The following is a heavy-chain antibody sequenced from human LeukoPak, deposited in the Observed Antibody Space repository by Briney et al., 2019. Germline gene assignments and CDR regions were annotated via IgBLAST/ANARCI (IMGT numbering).Heavy chain of an antibody. CDR3: ARDGSGSGDGFDY. Sequence: ASVKVSCKASGYTFTGYYMHWVRQAPGQGLEWMGWINPNSGGTNYAQKLQGRVTMTTDTSTSTAYMELRSLRSDDTAVYYCARDGSGSGDGFDYWGQGTLVTVSS. D-gene: IGHD6-25*01. J-gene: IGHJ4*02. CDR1: GYTFTGYY. CDR2: INPNSGGT. V-gene: IGHV1-2*02.